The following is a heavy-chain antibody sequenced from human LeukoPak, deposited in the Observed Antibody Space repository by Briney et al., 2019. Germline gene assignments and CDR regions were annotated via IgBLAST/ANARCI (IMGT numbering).Heavy chain of an antibody. CDR1: GFNFTNFG. D-gene: IGHD3-22*01. J-gene: IGHJ6*02. Sequence: PGRSLRLSCSASGFNFTNFGIDWVRQAPGKGLEWVAVISYDGSFKDYADSVKGRFTISRDNSKNTLFLQMNSLRAADTAVYYCEKDKHHYVSSGYYYHCYYYGMDTWGQGTTVTVSS. V-gene: IGHV3-30*18. CDR3: EKDKHHYVSSGYYYHCYYYGMDT. CDR2: ISYDGSFK.